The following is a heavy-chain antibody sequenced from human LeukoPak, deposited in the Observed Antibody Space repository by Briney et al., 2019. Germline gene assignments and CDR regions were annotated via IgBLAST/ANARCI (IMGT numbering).Heavy chain of an antibody. CDR2: ISSNGGSA. CDR1: GFTFSSYA. D-gene: IGHD6-19*01. CDR3: ARGGPSIAVAGNRY. V-gene: IGHV3-64*01. Sequence: PGGSLRLSCAASGFTFSSYAMHWVRQAPGKGLEYVSAISSNGGSAYYANSVKGRFTISRDNSKNTLYLQMGSLRAEDMAVYYCARGGPSIAVAGNRYWSQGTLVTVSS. J-gene: IGHJ4*02.